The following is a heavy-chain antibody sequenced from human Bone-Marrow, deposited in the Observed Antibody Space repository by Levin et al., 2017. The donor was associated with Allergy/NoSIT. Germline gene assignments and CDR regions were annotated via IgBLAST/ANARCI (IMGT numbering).Heavy chain of an antibody. CDR2: IKEDGGEK. Sequence: GGSLRLSCVASELSFSNYWMTWVRQAPGKGLEWVANIKEDGGEKYYVDSVKGRFTISRDNSKNSLYLEMNNLRAEDTAVYYCANLYSPLKHYYYSGMDVWGQGTTVTVSS. CDR3: ANLYSPLKHYYYSGMDV. CDR1: ELSFSNYW. V-gene: IGHV3-7*01. D-gene: IGHD2-8*01. J-gene: IGHJ6*02.